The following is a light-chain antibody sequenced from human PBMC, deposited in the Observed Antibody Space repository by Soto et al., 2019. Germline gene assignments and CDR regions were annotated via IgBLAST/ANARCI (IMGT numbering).Light chain of an antibody. V-gene: IGKV1-39*01. CDR2: AAS. CDR3: QQSYSTPLT. J-gene: IGKJ4*01. CDR1: QSISSY. Sequence: DIQMTQSPSSLSASVGERVTITCRASQSISSYLNWYQQKPGKAPKLLIYAASSLQSGVPSRFSGSGSGTDFTLTISSLQPEDFATYYCQQSYSTPLTFGGGTEVEI.